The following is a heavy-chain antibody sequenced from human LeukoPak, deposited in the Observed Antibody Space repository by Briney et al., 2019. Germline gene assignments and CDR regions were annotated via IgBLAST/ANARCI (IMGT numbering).Heavy chain of an antibody. CDR2: IIPIFGTA. CDR3: ARDYYYDSSGYYTYYFDY. CDR1: GGTFSSYA. D-gene: IGHD3-22*01. J-gene: IGHJ4*02. Sequence: PVASVKVSCKASGGTFSSYAISWVRQAPGQGLEWMGRIIPIFGTANYAQKFQGRVTITADESTSTAYVELSSLRSEDTAVYYCARDYYYDSSGYYTYYFDYWGQGTQVTVSS. V-gene: IGHV1-69*13.